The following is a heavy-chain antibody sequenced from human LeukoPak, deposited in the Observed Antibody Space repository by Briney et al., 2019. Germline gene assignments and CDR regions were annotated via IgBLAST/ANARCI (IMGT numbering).Heavy chain of an antibody. V-gene: IGHV3-23*01. CDR2: ISGGGGST. CDR1: EFTFSNYA. J-gene: IGHJ5*02. CDR3: AKGSGINHYHWIDP. Sequence: GWSLRLSCAPSEFTFSNYAMNWVRQAPGKGLEWVSGISGGGGSTYYADSVKGLFTISSDNSKNTLYLQIDSLRAEDTALYYCAKGSGINHYHWIDPWGQGTLVTVSS. D-gene: IGHD1-14*01.